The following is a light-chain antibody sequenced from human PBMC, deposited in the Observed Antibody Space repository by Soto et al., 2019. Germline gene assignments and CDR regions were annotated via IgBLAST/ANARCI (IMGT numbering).Light chain of an antibody. V-gene: IGKV3-20*01. CDR2: GAS. Sequence: EIVLTQSPGTLSLSPGERATLSCRASQSVSSSYLAWYQQKPGQAPRLLIYGASSRATGIPDTFSGCGSGTDFTLTISRLEPEDFAVYYCQQYGSSPITFGPGTRLEIK. CDR1: QSVSSSY. J-gene: IGKJ5*01. CDR3: QQYGSSPIT.